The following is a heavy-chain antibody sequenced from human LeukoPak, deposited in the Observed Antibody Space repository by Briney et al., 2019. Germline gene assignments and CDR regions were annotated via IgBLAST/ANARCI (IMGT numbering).Heavy chain of an antibody. CDR3: ATGGHVRVYDSSAYYGHY. Sequence: ASVKVSCKASGYTFTGYFIHWVRQAPGQGLEWMGWINPNSGDTNYAQKFQGSVTMTRDTSSNTAYMELSRLRSEDTAVYYCATGGHVRVYDSSAYYGHYWGQGTLVTVSS. J-gene: IGHJ4*02. CDR1: GYTFTGYF. V-gene: IGHV1-2*02. CDR2: INPNSGDT. D-gene: IGHD3-22*01.